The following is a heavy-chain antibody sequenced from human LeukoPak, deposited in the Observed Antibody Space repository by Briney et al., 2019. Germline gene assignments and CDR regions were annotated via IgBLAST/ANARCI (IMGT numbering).Heavy chain of an antibody. CDR3: ARNLWFGESSDAFDM. Sequence: ASVKVSCKASGYSFTGHYMHWARQAPGQGLEWMGWINPKSGGTNYAQKFQGRVTMTRDTSISTAYMDMSSLRSDDTAVYYCARNLWFGESSDAFDMWGQGTMVTVSS. D-gene: IGHD3-10*01. V-gene: IGHV1-2*02. CDR1: GYSFTGHY. J-gene: IGHJ3*02. CDR2: INPKSGGT.